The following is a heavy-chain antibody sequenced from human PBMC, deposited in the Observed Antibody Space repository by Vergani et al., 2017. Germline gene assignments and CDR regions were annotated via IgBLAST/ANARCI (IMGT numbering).Heavy chain of an antibody. V-gene: IGHV3-23*01. CDR2: ISGSGGRA. Sequence: ELQLMESGGGVVQPGGSLRLSCAASGFTFSSYGMYWVRQAPGKGLEWVSVISGSGGRAKYADSVKGRFTVSRDNSKKTLYLQLNRVRAEDTAVYYCAQCANSVPRLPVYWGQGALVAVSS. D-gene: IGHD5/OR15-5a*01. CDR1: GFTFSSYG. J-gene: IGHJ4*02. CDR3: AQCANSVPRLPVY.